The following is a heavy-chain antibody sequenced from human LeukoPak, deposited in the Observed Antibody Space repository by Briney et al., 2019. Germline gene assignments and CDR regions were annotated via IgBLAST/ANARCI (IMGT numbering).Heavy chain of an antibody. D-gene: IGHD5-18*01. Sequence: SETLSLTCTVSGGSISSYYWSWIRQPPGKGLEWIGYIYYSGSTNYNPSLKSRVTISVDTSKNQFSLKLSSVTAADTAVYYCARHLHSYDVVDYWGQGTLVTVSS. CDR3: ARHLHSYDVVDY. CDR1: GGSISSYY. V-gene: IGHV4-59*08. CDR2: IYYSGST. J-gene: IGHJ4*02.